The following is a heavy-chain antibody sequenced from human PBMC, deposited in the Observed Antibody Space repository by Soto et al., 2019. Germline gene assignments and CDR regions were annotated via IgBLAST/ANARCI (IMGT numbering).Heavy chain of an antibody. D-gene: IGHD3-10*01. CDR2: IKQDGSEK. J-gene: IGHJ4*02. V-gene: IGHV3-7*01. CDR3: ARDRGGYGSGSWVPFPGFDY. Sequence: GGSLRLSCAASGFTFSSYWMSWVRQAPGKGLEWVANIKQDGSEKYYVDSVKGRFTISRDNAKNSLYLQMNSLRAEDTAVYYCARDRGGYGSGSWVPFPGFDYWGQGTLVTVSS. CDR1: GFTFSSYW.